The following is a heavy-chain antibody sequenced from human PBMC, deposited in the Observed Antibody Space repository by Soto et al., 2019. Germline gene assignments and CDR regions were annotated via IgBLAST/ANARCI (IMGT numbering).Heavy chain of an antibody. CDR2: ISYDGSNK. J-gene: IGHJ5*02. Sequence: PGGSLRLSCAASGFTFSSYAMHWVRQAPGKGLEWVAVISYDGSNKYYADSVKGRFTISRDNSKNTLYLQMNSLRAEDTAVYYCARDRNNWNWSLNNWFDPWGQGTLVTVSS. D-gene: IGHD1-1*01. CDR3: ARDRNNWNWSLNNWFDP. CDR1: GFTFSSYA. V-gene: IGHV3-30-3*01.